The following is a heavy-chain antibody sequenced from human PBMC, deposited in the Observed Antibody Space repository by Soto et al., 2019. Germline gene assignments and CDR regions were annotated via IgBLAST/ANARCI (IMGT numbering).Heavy chain of an antibody. J-gene: IGHJ4*02. CDR3: AKDVYCSGVDCYDPSAY. Sequence: EVQLLESGGKLAQPGGSLRLSCAASGLSFSSHGMNWVRQAPGKGLEWVSGITSGGITYYADSVKGRVTISRDNSKSTMYLQMISLRVEDTSVDYCAKDVYCSGVDCYDPSAYWGQGTLVTVAS. CDR1: GLSFSSHG. V-gene: IGHV3-23*01. D-gene: IGHD2-15*01. CDR2: ITSGGIT.